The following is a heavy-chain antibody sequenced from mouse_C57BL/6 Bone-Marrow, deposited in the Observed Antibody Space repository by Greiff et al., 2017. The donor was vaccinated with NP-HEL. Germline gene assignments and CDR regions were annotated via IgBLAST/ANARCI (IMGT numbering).Heavy chain of an antibody. CDR3: AREGDYYGSSYIYAMDY. CDR2: MDPSDSYT. CDR1: GYTFTSYG. D-gene: IGHD1-1*01. Sequence: QVQLQQPGAELVMPGASVKLSCKASGYTFTSYGMHWVKQRPGQGLEGIGGMDPSDSYTNDNQKFKGKSTLTVDKSSSTAYMQLSSLTSEDSAVYYCAREGDYYGSSYIYAMDYWGQGTSVTVSS. J-gene: IGHJ4*01. V-gene: IGHV1-69*01.